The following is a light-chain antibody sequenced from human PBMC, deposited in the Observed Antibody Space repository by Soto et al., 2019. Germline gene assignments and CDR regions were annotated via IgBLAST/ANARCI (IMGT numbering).Light chain of an antibody. V-gene: IGLV2-14*01. CDR1: SSDVGAYNY. CDR3: RSYTRSNTYV. J-gene: IGLJ1*01. CDR2: DVS. Sequence: QSALTQPASVSGSPGQSITISCTGTSSDVGAYNYVSWYQQHPGKDPKLMICDVSNRPSGVSNRFSGSKSGNTASLTISGLQAEDEADYYCRSYTRSNTYVFGTGTKVAVL.